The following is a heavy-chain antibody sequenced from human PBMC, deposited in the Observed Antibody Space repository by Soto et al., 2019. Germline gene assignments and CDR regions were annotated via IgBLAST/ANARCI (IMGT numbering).Heavy chain of an antibody. J-gene: IGHJ3*02. CDR2: ISGSGGST. Sequence: EVQLLESGGGSVQPGGSLRLSCAASGFTFSSYAMSWVRQAPGKGLEWVSAISGSGGSTYYADSVKGRFTISRDNSKNTLYLQMNSLRAEDTAVYYCAKSPRVVVVAADAFDIWGQGTMVTVSS. D-gene: IGHD2-15*01. CDR1: GFTFSSYA. V-gene: IGHV3-23*01. CDR3: AKSPRVVVVAADAFDI.